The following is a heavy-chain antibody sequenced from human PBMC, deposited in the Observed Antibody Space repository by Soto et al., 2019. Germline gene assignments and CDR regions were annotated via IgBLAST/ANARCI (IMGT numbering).Heavy chain of an antibody. D-gene: IGHD3-16*01. J-gene: IGHJ5*02. CDR2: IYYSGST. CDR3: ARDVMGDGWFDP. Sequence: SETLSLTCTVSGGSVSSGSYYWSWIRQPPGKGLEWIGYIYYSGSTNYNPSLKSRVTISVDTSKNQFSLKLSSVTAADTAVYYCARDVMGDGWFDPWGQGTLVTVSS. V-gene: IGHV4-61*01. CDR1: GGSVSSGSYY.